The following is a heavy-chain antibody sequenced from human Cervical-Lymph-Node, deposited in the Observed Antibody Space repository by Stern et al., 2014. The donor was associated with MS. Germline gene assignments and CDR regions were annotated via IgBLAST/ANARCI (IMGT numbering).Heavy chain of an antibody. CDR1: GYTFSSHW. CDR2: IYPGDSDP. J-gene: IGHJ3*02. V-gene: IGHV5-51*01. Sequence: EVQLVEYGAEVKKAGESLRISCKGYGYTFSSHWLVWVRQMPGKDLEWMGIIYPGDSDPRYSPSFQGQVTISADRSINTAYLQWSRLKASDTAMYFCASFSGSHSDAFDMWGQGTMVTVSS. D-gene: IGHD1-26*01. CDR3: ASFSGSHSDAFDM.